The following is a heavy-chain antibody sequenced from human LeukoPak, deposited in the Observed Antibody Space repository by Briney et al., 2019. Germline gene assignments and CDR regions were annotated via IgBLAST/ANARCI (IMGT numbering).Heavy chain of an antibody. D-gene: IGHD1-26*01. CDR2: IYTSGST. J-gene: IGHJ4*02. CDR3: ARVIYRYSGSYSPYYFDY. V-gene: IGHV4-4*07. Sequence: PSETLSLTCTVSGGSISSYYWSWIRQPAGKGLEWIGRIYTSGSTNCNPSLKSRVTMSVDTSKNQFSLKLSSVTAADTAVYYCARVIYRYSGSYSPYYFDYWGQGTLVTVSS. CDR1: GGSISSYY.